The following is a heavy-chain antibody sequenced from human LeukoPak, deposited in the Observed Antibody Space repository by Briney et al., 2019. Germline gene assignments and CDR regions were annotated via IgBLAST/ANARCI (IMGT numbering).Heavy chain of an antibody. Sequence: SQTLSLTCAVSGGSISGGGYSWSWIRQPPGKGLEWIGYIYYSGSTYYNPSLKSRVTISVDTSKNQFSLKLSSVTAADTAVYYCARGDPFRAGWFDPWGQGTLVTVSS. CDR1: GGSISGGGYS. CDR2: IYYSGST. D-gene: IGHD6-13*01. V-gene: IGHV4-30-4*07. CDR3: ARGDPFRAGWFDP. J-gene: IGHJ5*02.